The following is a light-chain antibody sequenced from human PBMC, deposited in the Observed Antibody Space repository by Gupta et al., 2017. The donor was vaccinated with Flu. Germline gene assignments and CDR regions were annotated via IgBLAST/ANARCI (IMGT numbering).Light chain of an antibody. CDR2: CAS. J-gene: IGKJ2*03. Sequence: EIELTHSPGTLSLSPGERATLSCRASRSVSSGYLSWYHQRPGQAPRLLIYCASIRAADIPHRFSGSGSGTDFTLTIIRLEPEDVGVYFCQHYGSSPYSFGQGTKLEMK. CDR3: QHYGSSPYS. CDR1: RSVSSGY. V-gene: IGKV3-20*01.